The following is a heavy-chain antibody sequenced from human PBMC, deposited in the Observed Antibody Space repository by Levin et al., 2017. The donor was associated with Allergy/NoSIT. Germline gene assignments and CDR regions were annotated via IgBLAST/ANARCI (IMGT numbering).Heavy chain of an antibody. CDR3: AGAFASACTDSMYFYYYGVDV. J-gene: IGHJ6*02. CDR2: INHSGTT. D-gene: IGHD6-13*01. Sequence: SETLSLTCGVSGGSFSSFYWSWIRQAPGKGLEWIGEINHSGTTKYNPSLKSRVTISVDMSEKQISLRLNSVTAADTAVYYCAGAFASACTDSMYFYYYGVDVWGQGTTVTVSS. V-gene: IGHV4-34*01. CDR1: GGSFSSFY.